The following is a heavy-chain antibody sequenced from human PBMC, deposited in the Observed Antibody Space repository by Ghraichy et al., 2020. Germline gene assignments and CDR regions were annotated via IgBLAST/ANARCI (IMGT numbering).Heavy chain of an antibody. D-gene: IGHD2-15*01. CDR2: ISFDGSNK. CDR3: AKAMVVVRTGATGRNYGMDV. J-gene: IGHJ6*02. CDR1: GFTFSNYG. V-gene: IGHV3-30*18. Sequence: GGSLRLSCAASGFTFSNYGMHWVRQAPGKGLEWVAVISFDGSNKYYADSVKGRFTISRDNSKNTVYVQIDSLRADDTAVYYCAKAMVVVRTGATGRNYGMDVWGQGTTVTVFS.